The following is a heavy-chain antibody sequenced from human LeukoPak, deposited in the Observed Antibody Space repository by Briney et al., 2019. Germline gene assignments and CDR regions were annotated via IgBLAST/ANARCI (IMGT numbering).Heavy chain of an antibody. V-gene: IGHV3-21*01. Sequence: GGSLRLSCAASGFTFSSYTMNWVRQAPGKGPEWVSSITSSSSYIYYADSVKGRFTISRDNARNSLYLQMNSLRAEDTALYYCAELGITMIGGVWGKGTTVTISS. CDR3: AELGITMIGGV. CDR2: ITSSSSYI. D-gene: IGHD3-10*02. CDR1: GFTFSSYT. J-gene: IGHJ6*04.